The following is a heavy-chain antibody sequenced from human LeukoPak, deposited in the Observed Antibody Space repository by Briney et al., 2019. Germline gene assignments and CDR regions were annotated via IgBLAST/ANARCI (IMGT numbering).Heavy chain of an antibody. D-gene: IGHD6-19*01. Sequence: GGSLRLSCAASGLTFSSYAMSWVRQAPGKGLEWVSAISGSGGSTYYADSVKGRFTISRDNSKNTLYLQMNSLRAEDTAVYYCARDQGSGWSRGPFDYWGQGTLVTVSS. V-gene: IGHV3-23*01. CDR1: GLTFSSYA. CDR3: ARDQGSGWSRGPFDY. J-gene: IGHJ4*02. CDR2: ISGSGGST.